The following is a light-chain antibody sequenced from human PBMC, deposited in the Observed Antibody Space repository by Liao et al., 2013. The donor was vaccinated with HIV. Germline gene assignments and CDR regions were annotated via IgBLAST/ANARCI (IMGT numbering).Light chain of an antibody. CDR1: SIATKS. CDR2: QNN. V-gene: IGLV3-21*01. Sequence: SYVLTQPSSVSVAPGQTARCACRGKSIATKSVHWYQKKPGQAPVLVIYQNNKRPSGMSERFSGSISGNTATLTISGAQPMDEAEYYCLAWDLSTEVFGTGTWVTVL. J-gene: IGLJ1*01. CDR3: LAWDLSTEV.